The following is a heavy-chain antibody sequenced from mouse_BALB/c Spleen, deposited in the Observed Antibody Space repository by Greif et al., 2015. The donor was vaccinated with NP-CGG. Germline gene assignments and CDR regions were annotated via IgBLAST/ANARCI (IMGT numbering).Heavy chain of an antibody. CDR2: INPSTGYT. V-gene: IGHV1-7*01. CDR3: ARRDSSGYGY. D-gene: IGHD3-2*01. CDR1: GYTFTSYW. J-gene: IGHJ2*01. Sequence: QVQLKHSGAELAKPGASVKMSCKASGYTFTSYWMHWVKQRPGQGLEWIGYINPSTGYTEYNQKFKDKATLTADKSSSTAYMQLSSLTSEDSAVYYCARRDSSGYGYWGQGTTLTVSS.